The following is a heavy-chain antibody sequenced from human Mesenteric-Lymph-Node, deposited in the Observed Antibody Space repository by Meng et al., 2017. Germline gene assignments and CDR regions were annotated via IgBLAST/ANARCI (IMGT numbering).Heavy chain of an antibody. CDR3: ARGALSVGFGELLVFDP. J-gene: IGHJ5*02. V-gene: IGHV1-69*13. CDR1: GDSFSTQT. CDR2: LIAVFDKT. D-gene: IGHD3-10*01. Sequence: QVHLVPSGAQVKRPGSSVKVACKPSGDSFSTQTFSWVRQAPGQGLEWMGGLIAVFDKTKAAPRFQDRVTFTADESTSTAYMELSSLRSEDTAVYYCARGALSVGFGELLVFDPWGQGTLVTVSS.